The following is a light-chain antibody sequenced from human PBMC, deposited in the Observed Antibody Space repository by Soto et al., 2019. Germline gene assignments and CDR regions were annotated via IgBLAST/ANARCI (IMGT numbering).Light chain of an antibody. Sequence: DIQMTQSPSSLSASVGDTVTITCRASQGISNYLAWYQQKPWQVPNLLIYAASTLQSGVPSRFSGSGSGTDFPLTISSLRPEDVATYYCQKYNNAPRTFGQGTKVEI. V-gene: IGKV1-27*01. CDR3: QKYNNAPRT. CDR1: QGISNY. J-gene: IGKJ1*01. CDR2: AAS.